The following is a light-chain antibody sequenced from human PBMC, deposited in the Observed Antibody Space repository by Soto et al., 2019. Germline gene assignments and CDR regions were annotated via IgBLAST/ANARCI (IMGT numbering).Light chain of an antibody. J-gene: IGKJ1*01. V-gene: IGKV3-15*01. CDR3: QQYKNFWT. Sequence: EIVMTQSPATLSVSPGERATLSCRASQSVNSNLAWYQQKPGQAPRLVIYGASTRATGIPARFSGSGSGTXXXXXXXXLQSEXXXVXXXQQYKNFWTFGQGTKVEIK. CDR1: QSVNSN. CDR2: GAS.